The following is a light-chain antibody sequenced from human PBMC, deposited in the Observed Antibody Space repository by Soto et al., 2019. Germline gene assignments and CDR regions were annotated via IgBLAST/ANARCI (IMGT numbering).Light chain of an antibody. CDR2: VNSDGSH. CDR3: QTWGTAQVV. J-gene: IGLJ3*02. CDR1: SGHNTYA. V-gene: IGLV4-69*01. Sequence: QLVLTQSPSASASLGASVKLTCTLSSGHNTYAIAWHQQQPDKGPQYLMKVNSDGSHSRGDGIPDRFSGSSSGSERYLTISSLQSDDEADYYCQTWGTAQVVFGGGTQLTVL.